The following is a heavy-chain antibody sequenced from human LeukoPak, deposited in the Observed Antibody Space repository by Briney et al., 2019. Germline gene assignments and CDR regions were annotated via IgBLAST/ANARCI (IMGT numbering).Heavy chain of an antibody. V-gene: IGHV3-7*01. J-gene: IGHJ6*03. CDR1: GFTFSSYW. Sequence: GGSLRLPCAASGFTFSSYWMNWVHQAPGKGLEWVANIKQDGSEKNYVDSVKGRFTISRDNAKNSLYLQMNSLRAEDTTVYYCARGPYHYYMDVWGKGTTVTVSS. CDR3: ARGPYHYYMDV. CDR2: IKQDGSEK.